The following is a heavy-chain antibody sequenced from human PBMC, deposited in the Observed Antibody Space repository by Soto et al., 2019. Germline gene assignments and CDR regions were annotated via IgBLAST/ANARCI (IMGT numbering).Heavy chain of an antibody. Sequence: GESLKISCKGSGYSVTSYWIGRVRQMPGKGLEWMGIIYPGDSDTRYSPSFQGQVTISAGKSISTAYLQWSSLKASDTAMYYCARTLNRYCSSTSCYDYWGQGTLVTVSS. CDR3: ARTLNRYCSSTSCYDY. CDR1: GYSVTSYW. V-gene: IGHV5-51*01. CDR2: IYPGDSDT. D-gene: IGHD2-2*01. J-gene: IGHJ4*02.